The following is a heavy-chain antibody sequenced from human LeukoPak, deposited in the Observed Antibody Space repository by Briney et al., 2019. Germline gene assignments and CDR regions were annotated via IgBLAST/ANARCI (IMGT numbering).Heavy chain of an antibody. CDR1: GFTFSSYS. V-gene: IGHV3-48*04. CDR2: ISSSSTI. J-gene: IGHJ4*02. CDR3: ARAGLRYFDWSDY. Sequence: GGSLRLSCAASGFTFSSYSMNWVRQAPGKGLEWVSYISSSSTIYYADSVKGRFTISRDNAKNSLYLQMNSLRAEDTAVYYCARAGLRYFDWSDYWGQGTLVTVSS. D-gene: IGHD3-9*01.